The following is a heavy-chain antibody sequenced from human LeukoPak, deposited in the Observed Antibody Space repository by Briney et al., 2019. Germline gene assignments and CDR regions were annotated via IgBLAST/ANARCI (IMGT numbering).Heavy chain of an antibody. J-gene: IGHJ4*02. CDR3: ARDRFCVSTNCPYDC. CDR1: GFTSSDYT. Sequence: PGGSLRLSCAACGFTSSDYTMNWVRQSPGKGLEWVSGISVSDDSTYYADSVKGRFTISRDKSNNMLHLQMNSLRAEDTAVYYCARDRFCVSTNCPYDCWGQGTPVTVSS. D-gene: IGHD2-2*01. V-gene: IGHV3-23*01. CDR2: ISVSDDST.